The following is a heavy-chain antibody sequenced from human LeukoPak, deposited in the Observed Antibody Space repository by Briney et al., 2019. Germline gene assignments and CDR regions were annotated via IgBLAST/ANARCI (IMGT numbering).Heavy chain of an antibody. CDR2: IYHSGST. CDR3: AREYYDSSGLDV. CDR1: GYSISSGYY. Sequence: SETLSLTCTVSGYSISSGYYWGWIRQPPGKGLEWIGNIYHSGSTYYNPSLKSRVTISVDTSKNQFSLKLSSVTAADTAVYYCAREYYDSSGLDVWGKGTTVTVSS. V-gene: IGHV4-38-2*02. D-gene: IGHD3-22*01. J-gene: IGHJ6*04.